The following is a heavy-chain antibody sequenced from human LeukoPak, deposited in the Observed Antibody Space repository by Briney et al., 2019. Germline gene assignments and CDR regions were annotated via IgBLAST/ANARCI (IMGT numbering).Heavy chain of an antibody. CDR1: GFTFSSYG. Sequence: GGSLRLSCAASGFTFSSYGIHWVRQAPGKGLEWVAVISNDGSNKYYADSVKGRFTISRDDSKNTLYLQMNSLRAEDTAVYYCAKETGRWELEWGQGTLVTVSS. J-gene: IGHJ4*02. CDR3: AKETGRWELE. V-gene: IGHV3-30*18. CDR2: ISNDGSNK. D-gene: IGHD1-26*01.